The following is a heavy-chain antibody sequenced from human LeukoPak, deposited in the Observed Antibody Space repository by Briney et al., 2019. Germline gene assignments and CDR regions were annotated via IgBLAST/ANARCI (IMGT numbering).Heavy chain of an antibody. Sequence: GQSLPISSQASGYSFTTYWTTWGRPMPGKGMEWVGIINPADSDTRYSTSFQGQVTISADKSISTAYLQWSSLKASDTAIYYCAIQSLFNYWGQGTLVTVSS. V-gene: IGHV5-51*02. CDR1: GYSFTTYW. J-gene: IGHJ4*02. CDR3: AIQSLFNY. CDR2: INPADSDT.